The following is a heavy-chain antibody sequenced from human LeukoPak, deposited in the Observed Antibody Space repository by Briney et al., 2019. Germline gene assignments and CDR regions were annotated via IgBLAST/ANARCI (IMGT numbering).Heavy chain of an antibody. CDR3: AIGGSGSHVNYYYGMDV. CDR2: IKQDGSNK. D-gene: IGHD1-26*01. J-gene: IGHJ6*02. CDR1: GFTFSTYW. V-gene: IGHV3-7*01. Sequence: GGSLRLSCAASGFTFSTYWMSWVRQAPGKGLEWVANIKQDGSNKYYADSVKGGFTISRDNSKNTLYLQMNSLRAEDTAVYYCAIGGSGSHVNYYYGMDVWGQGTTVTVSS.